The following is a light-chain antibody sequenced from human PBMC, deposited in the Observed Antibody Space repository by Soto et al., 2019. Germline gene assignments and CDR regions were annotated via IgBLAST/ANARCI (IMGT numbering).Light chain of an antibody. Sequence: QSALTEPSSLSGSPGQSITISCTGTISDIGRYNYVSWYQQHPGKAPKLIIYEVSNRPSGVSNRFSASKSGNTASLTISGLQAEDEADYYCSSHGGSNSFYVFGSGTKVTVL. CDR2: EVS. CDR3: SSHGGSNSFYV. V-gene: IGLV2-14*03. J-gene: IGLJ1*01. CDR1: ISDIGRYNY.